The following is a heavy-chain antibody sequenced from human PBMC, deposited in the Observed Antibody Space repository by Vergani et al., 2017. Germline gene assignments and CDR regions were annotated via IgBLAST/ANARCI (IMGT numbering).Heavy chain of an antibody. V-gene: IGHV1-69*01. D-gene: IGHD3-9*01. CDR3: ASPQYDILTGLTDIDALDI. J-gene: IGHJ3*02. CDR1: GGTFSSYA. CDR2: IIPIFGTA. Sequence: QVQLVQSGAEVKKPGSSVKVSCKASGGTFSSYAISWVRQAPGQGLEWMGGIIPIFGTANYAQKFQGRVTITADESTSTAYMELSSLRSEDTAVYYCASPQYDILTGLTDIDALDIWGQGTMVTVSS.